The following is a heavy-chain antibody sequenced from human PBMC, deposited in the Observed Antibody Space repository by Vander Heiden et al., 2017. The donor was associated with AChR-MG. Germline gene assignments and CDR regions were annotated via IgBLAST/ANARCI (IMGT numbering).Heavy chain of an antibody. CDR3: AKGRDTVTTMQPLDY. D-gene: IGHD4-17*01. CDR2: ISDSGGST. V-gene: IGHV3-23*01. Sequence: EVHLLESGGGLAQPGGSLRLSCAASGFTSSNYALNWGPPAPVKGLEWFSIISDSGGSTYYADSVKGRFTISRDNSKNTVYLQMNSLRVEDTAVYYCAKGRDTVTTMQPLDYWGQGTLVTVSS. CDR1: GFTSSNYA. J-gene: IGHJ4*02.